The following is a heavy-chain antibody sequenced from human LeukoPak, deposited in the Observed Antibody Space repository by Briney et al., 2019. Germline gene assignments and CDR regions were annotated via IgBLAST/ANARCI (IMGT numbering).Heavy chain of an antibody. V-gene: IGHV3-23*01. CDR3: AKDRSYYDILTGYYSFGWFDP. Sequence: GGSLRLSCAASGSNFGNYYVSWVRQAPGKGLGWVSAISGSGGSTYYADSVKGRFTISRDNSKNTLYLQMNSLRAEDTAVYYCAKDRSYYDILTGYYSFGWFDPWGQGTLVTVSS. CDR2: ISGSGGST. CDR1: GSNFGNYY. D-gene: IGHD3-9*01. J-gene: IGHJ5*02.